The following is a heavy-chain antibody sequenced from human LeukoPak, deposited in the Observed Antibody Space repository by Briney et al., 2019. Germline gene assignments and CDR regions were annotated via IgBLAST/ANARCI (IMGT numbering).Heavy chain of an antibody. D-gene: IGHD3-3*01. CDR2: ISSSGGAT. CDR3: AKDGPDVWSGLDV. V-gene: IGHV3-23*01. Sequence: GGSLRLSCAASGFTFRRYTMSWVRQAPGKGLEWVSAISSSGGATYFADSVKGRFTIPRDNSKNRLSLQMNRLRAEDTAVYYCAKDGPDVWSGLDVWGQGTAVTVSS. CDR1: GFTFRRYT. J-gene: IGHJ6*02.